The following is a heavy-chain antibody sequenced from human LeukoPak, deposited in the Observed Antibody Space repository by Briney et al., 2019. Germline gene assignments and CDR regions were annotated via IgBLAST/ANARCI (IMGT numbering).Heavy chain of an antibody. CDR2: ISDRGGTT. CDR3: VKAKGTDSYKDNFDS. Sequence: TGGSLRLSCAASGFTFGSYAMNWVRQAPGKGLEWVAVISDRGGTTYYADSVKGRFTISRDNSKNTLYFQMNSLRAEDTAVYFCVKAKGTDSYKDNFDSWGQGILVTVSS. CDR1: GFTFGSYA. V-gene: IGHV3-23*01. D-gene: IGHD5-24*01. J-gene: IGHJ4*02.